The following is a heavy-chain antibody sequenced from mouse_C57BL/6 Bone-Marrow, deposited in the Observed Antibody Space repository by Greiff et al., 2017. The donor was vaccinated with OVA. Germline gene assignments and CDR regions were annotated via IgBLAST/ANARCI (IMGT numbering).Heavy chain of an antibody. CDR2: ISSGSSTI. CDR3: ARGAAQATPWFAY. D-gene: IGHD3-2*02. CDR1: GFTFSDYG. V-gene: IGHV5-17*01. J-gene: IGHJ3*01. Sequence: EVKLQESGGGLVKPGGSLKLSCAASGFTFSDYGMHWVRQAPEKGLEWVAYISSGSSTIYYADTVKGRFTISRDNAKNTLFLQMTSLRSEDTAMYYCARGAAQATPWFAYWGQGTLVTVSA.